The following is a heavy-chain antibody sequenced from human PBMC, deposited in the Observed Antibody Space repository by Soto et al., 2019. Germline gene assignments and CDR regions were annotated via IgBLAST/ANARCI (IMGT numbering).Heavy chain of an antibody. J-gene: IGHJ4*02. CDR2: IKSKTDGGTT. D-gene: IGHD3-16*01. CDR1: GLTFSNVW. CDR3: TPDVWPCFQSDY. Sequence: VQLVESGGGFVKPGGSLRLSCAASGLTFSNVWMNWVRQAPGKGLEWVGHIKSKTDGGTTDYAAPVKGRFTISRDDSKNTLYLQMNSLKIDDTGVYYCTPDVWPCFQSDYWGQGTLVTVSP. V-gene: IGHV3-15*07.